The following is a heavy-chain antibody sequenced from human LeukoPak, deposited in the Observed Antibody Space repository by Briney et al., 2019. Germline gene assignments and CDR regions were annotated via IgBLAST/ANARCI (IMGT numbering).Heavy chain of an antibody. CDR3: ATQIKYCSSPYIPCDL. J-gene: IGHJ5*02. Sequence: GGSLRLSLSASGATFICDAVHSVRQAPAKGLGRVSAFSWGGSKQYYAAPVKSRFTISRDNPKVPLYLHLNGLSPEDTALYYCATQIKYCSSPYIPCDLWGQGSRVTVSS. CDR1: GATFICDA. CDR2: FSWGGSKQ. V-gene: IGHV3-30*04. D-gene: IGHD6-6*01.